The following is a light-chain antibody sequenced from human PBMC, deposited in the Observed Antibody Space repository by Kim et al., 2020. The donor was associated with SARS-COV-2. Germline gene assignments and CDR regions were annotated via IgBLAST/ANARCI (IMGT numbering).Light chain of an antibody. J-gene: IGKJ3*01. CDR2: KVS. V-gene: IGKV2-30*01. CDR3: MQGTHWPFT. CDR1: QSLVYSEGNIY. Sequence: PASIACRSSQSLVYSEGNIYLNWFHQRPGQSPRRLIYKVSNRDSGVPDRFSGSGSGTDFTLQISRVEAEDVGVYYCMQGTHWPFTFGPGTKVEIK.